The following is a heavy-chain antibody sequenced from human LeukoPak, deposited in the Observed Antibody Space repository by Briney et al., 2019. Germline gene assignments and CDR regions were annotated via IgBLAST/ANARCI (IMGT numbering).Heavy chain of an antibody. V-gene: IGHV3-43*02. CDR3: EKARPGDSYGLDY. D-gene: IGHD5-18*01. CDR1: GFTFDDYA. CDR2: IKGDCSST. J-gene: IGHJ4*02. Sequence: GGSLRLSCAASGFTFDDYAMHWVRQAPGKGLEWASLIKGDCSSTYYADSVKGRFTISRDNSKNSLYLQMNSLRIEDTALYYCEKARPGDSYGLDYGGQGTLVTVSS.